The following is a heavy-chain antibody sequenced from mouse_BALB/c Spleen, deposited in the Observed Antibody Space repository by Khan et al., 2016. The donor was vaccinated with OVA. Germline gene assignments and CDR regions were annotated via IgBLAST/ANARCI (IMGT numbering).Heavy chain of an antibody. Sequence: EVELVESGGGLVKPGGSLKLSCAASGFTFSSYTMSWVRQTPEKRLEWVATISSGGNYTYYPDSVKGRFTISRDSAKNTLYLQMSSLESEDTAMYYCTKEDAPYGNWGWFAYWGQGTLVTVSA. CDR1: GFTFSSYT. D-gene: IGHD2-1*01. CDR3: TKEDAPYGNWGWFAY. CDR2: ISSGGNYT. V-gene: IGHV5-6-4*01. J-gene: IGHJ3*01.